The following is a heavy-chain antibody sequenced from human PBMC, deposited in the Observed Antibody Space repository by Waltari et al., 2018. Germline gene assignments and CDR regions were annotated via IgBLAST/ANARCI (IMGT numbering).Heavy chain of an antibody. CDR2: INHSGST. V-gene: IGHV4-34*01. Sequence: QVQLQQWGAGLLKPSETLSLTCAVYGGSFSGYYWSWIRQPPGQGLEWIGEINHSGSTNDNPARKSRVTISVETSKNQFSLKLSSVTAADTAVYYCARGKLGINYYYYGMDVWGQGTTVTVSS. D-gene: IGHD7-27*01. J-gene: IGHJ6*02. CDR1: GGSFSGYY. CDR3: ARGKLGINYYYYGMDV.